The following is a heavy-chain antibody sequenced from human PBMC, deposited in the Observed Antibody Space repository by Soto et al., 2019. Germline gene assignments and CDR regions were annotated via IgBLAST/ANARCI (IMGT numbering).Heavy chain of an antibody. J-gene: IGHJ3*01. V-gene: IGHV5-51*01. CDR2: IYPGDSDI. Sequence: PGESLKISCKGSGYSFSNYWIGWVRQMPGKGLEWMGIIYPGDSDIRYSPFFQGQVVISADKSASTAFLQWSSLDASDTAMFYCARRAGGDAFDFWGQGTLVTVSS. CDR1: GYSFSNYW. CDR3: ARRAGGDAFDF.